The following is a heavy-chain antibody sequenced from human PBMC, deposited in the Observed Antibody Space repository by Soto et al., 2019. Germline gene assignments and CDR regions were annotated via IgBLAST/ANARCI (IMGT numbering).Heavy chain of an antibody. V-gene: IGHV3-23*01. J-gene: IGHJ4*02. CDR1: GFTFSSYA. Sequence: GGSLRLSCAASGFTFSSYAMSWVRQAPGKGLEWVSAISGSGGSTYYADSVKGRFTISRDNSKNTLYLQMNSLRAEDTAVYYCAKVRYFDWLSSGYFDYWGQGTLVTVSS. CDR3: AKVRYFDWLSSGYFDY. CDR2: ISGSGGST. D-gene: IGHD3-9*01.